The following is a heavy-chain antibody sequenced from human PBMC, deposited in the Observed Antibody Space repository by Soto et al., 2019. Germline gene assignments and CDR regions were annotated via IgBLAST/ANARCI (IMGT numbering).Heavy chain of an antibody. Sequence: ASVKVSCKSSGYTFTSYDINWVRQATGQGLEWMGLMNPNSGNTGYAQKFQGRVTMTRNTSISTAYMELSSLRSEDTAVYYCARTLYGSGSFLIYYYYGMDVWGQGTTVTVSS. V-gene: IGHV1-8*01. D-gene: IGHD3-10*01. J-gene: IGHJ6*02. CDR1: GYTFTSYD. CDR2: MNPNSGNT. CDR3: ARTLYGSGSFLIYYYYGMDV.